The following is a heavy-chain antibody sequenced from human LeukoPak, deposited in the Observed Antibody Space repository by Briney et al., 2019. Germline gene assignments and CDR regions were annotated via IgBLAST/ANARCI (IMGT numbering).Heavy chain of an antibody. CDR3: ARSSITLDAFDI. CDR2: ISYDGSNK. CDR1: GFTFLSYG. V-gene: IGHV3-30*19. D-gene: IGHD3-10*01. Sequence: GGSLRHSCAASGFTFLSYGMHWVRQAPGKGLEWVAVISYDGSNKYYADSVKGRFTISRDNSKNTLYLQMNSLRAEDTAVYYCARSSITLDAFDIWGQGTMVTVSS. J-gene: IGHJ3*02.